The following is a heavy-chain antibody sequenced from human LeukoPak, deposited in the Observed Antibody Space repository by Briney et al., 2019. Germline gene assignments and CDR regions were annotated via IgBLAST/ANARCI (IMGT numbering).Heavy chain of an antibody. D-gene: IGHD3-22*01. V-gene: IGHV4-38-2*02. CDR1: GYSITRGYY. CDR3: ARDSDSSGYYWDY. CDR2: IFHTGST. J-gene: IGHJ4*02. Sequence: PSETLSLTCTVSGYSITRGYYWGWIRQPPGKGPEWIASIFHTGSTYYNPSLKSRVTISVDTSKNQFSLKLSSVTAADTAVYYCARDSDSSGYYWDYWGQGTLVTVSS.